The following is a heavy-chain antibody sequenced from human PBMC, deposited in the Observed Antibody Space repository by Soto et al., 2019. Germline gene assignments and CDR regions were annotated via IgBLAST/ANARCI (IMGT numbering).Heavy chain of an antibody. Sequence: GGSLRLSCAAFGFTFSSYGMHWVRQAPGKGLEWVAVISYDGSNKYYADSVKGRFTISRDNSKNTLYLQMNSLRAEDTAVYYCAKVKPVVTAILNYFDYWGQGTLVTVSS. CDR3: AKVKPVVTAILNYFDY. V-gene: IGHV3-30*18. D-gene: IGHD2-21*02. CDR1: GFTFSSYG. CDR2: ISYDGSNK. J-gene: IGHJ4*02.